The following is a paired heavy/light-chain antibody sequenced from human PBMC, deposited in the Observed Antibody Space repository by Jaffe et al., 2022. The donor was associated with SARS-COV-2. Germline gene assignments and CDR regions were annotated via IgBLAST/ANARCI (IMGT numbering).Heavy chain of an antibody. CDR1: GGSISNFY. Sequence: QVQLQESGPGLVKPSETLSLTCTVSGGSISNFYWGWIRQPPGKGLEWIGHIYNSGSTNYNPSLQSRVTISVDMSKNQFSLNLNSVTAADTAVYYCARVRNRQFDYWGQGTLVTVSS. CDR2: IYNSGST. J-gene: IGHJ4*02. V-gene: IGHV4-59*01. CDR3: ARVRNRQFDY.
Light chain of an antibody. V-gene: IGKV1-12*01. CDR3: QQANSFPLT. CDR1: QGIGSW. CDR2: TAS. J-gene: IGKJ4*01. Sequence: DIQMTQSPSSVSASIGDRVTITCRASQGIGSWLAWYQQKPGKAPRLLIYTASNLQSGVPSRFSGSGSGTDFTLTISGLQPEDFATYYCQQANSFPLTFGGGTKVEIK.